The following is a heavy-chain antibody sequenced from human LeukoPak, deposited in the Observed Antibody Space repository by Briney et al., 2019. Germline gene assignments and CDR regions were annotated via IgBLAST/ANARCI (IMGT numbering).Heavy chain of an antibody. CDR2: IGGSIGST. J-gene: IGHJ4*02. CDR1: GFTFSSYA. CDR3: VKDFVVVPGLVNYFDY. D-gene: IGHD2-2*01. V-gene: IGHV3-23*01. Sequence: GGSLRLSCAASGFTFSSYAMHWVRQGPGKGLEWVSAIGGSIGSTFYTDSVKGRFTISRDNSKNTLSLQMNSLRVEDTAVYYCVKDFVVVPGLVNYFDYWGQGTLVTVSS.